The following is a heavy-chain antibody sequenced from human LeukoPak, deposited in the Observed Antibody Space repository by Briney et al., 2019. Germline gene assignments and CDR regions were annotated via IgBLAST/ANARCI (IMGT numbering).Heavy chain of an antibody. CDR2: IYYSGST. Sequence: PSQTLSLTCTVSGGSISSGGYYWSWIRQHPGKGLEWIGYIYYSGSTYYNPSLKSRFTISVDTSKNQFSLKLSSVTAADTAVYYCARWGEYCSSTSCYAFDYWGQGTLVTVSS. J-gene: IGHJ4*02. V-gene: IGHV4-31*03. CDR1: GGSISSGGYY. CDR3: ARWGEYCSSTSCYAFDY. D-gene: IGHD2-2*01.